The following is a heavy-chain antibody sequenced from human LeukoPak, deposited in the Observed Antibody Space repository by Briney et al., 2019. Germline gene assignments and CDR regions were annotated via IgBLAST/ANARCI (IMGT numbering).Heavy chain of an antibody. V-gene: IGHV4-34*01. D-gene: IGHD3-10*01. CDR1: GGSFSGYY. J-gene: IGHJ6*03. CDR2: INHSGST. Sequence: SETLSLTCAVYGGSFSGYYWSWIRQPPGKGLEWIGEINHSGSTNYNPSLKSRVTISVDTSKNQFSLKLSPVTAADTAVYYCARGPNYYGSGSYYNLYYYYYMDVWGKGTTVTVSS. CDR3: ARGPNYYGSGSYYNLYYYYYMDV.